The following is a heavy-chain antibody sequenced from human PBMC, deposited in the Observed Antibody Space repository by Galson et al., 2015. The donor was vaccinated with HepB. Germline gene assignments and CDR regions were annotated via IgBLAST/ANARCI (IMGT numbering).Heavy chain of an antibody. CDR2: IIPFFGIG. CDR3: ARDLEGTQFFDP. Sequence: SVKVSCKASGGTFSNYAINWVRQAPGQGLEWMGGIIPFFGIGKYARKFQGRVTITADKSTSTAYMELSSLRSEDTAVYYCARDLEGTQFFDPWGQGTLVTVSS. V-gene: IGHV1-69*10. CDR1: GGTFSNYA. J-gene: IGHJ5*02. D-gene: IGHD1/OR15-1a*01.